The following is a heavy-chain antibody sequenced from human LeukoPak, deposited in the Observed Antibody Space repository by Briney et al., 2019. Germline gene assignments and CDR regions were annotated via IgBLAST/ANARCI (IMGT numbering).Heavy chain of an antibody. CDR3: AKDGGEYYDILTGYYPRLYYMDV. J-gene: IGHJ6*03. CDR2: INSDGSST. D-gene: IGHD3-9*01. CDR1: GFTFSSYW. Sequence: GGSLRLSCAASGFTFSSYWMHWVRQAPGKGLVWVSRINSDGSSTSYADSVKGRFTISRDKSKNTLYLQMNSLRAEDTAVYYCAKDGGEYYDILTGYYPRLYYMDVWGKGTTVTISS. V-gene: IGHV3-74*01.